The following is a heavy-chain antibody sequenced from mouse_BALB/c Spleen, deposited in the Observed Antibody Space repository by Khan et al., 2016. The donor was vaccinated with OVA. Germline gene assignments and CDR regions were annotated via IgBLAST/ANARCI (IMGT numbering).Heavy chain of an antibody. D-gene: IGHD2-2*01. J-gene: IGHJ3*01. CDR3: KRHGYGACFTY. CDR1: GYSFTSYY. Sequence: VQLKQSGPELMKPGASVKISCKASGYSFTSYYIHWVMQRPGEGLEWIGYIDPFSGGSTYNQNFKVKTTLTVDKSSSTAYIHLSNLTSEDSTVYYCKRHGYGACFTYWGQGTLVTVSA. V-gene: IGHV1-42*01. CDR2: IDPFSGGS.